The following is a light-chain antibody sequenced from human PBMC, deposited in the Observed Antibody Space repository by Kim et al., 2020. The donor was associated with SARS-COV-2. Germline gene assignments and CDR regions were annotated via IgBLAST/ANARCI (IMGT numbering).Light chain of an antibody. CDR1: RSISSW. J-gene: IGKJ3*01. CDR2: KAS. V-gene: IGKV1-5*03. Sequence: AAVGDRVTITCRASRSISSWLAWYQQKPGKAPKLLIYKASSLESGVPSRFSGSGSGTVFTLTISSLQPDDFATYYCQQYNSYLFTFGPGTKVDIK. CDR3: QQYNSYLFT.